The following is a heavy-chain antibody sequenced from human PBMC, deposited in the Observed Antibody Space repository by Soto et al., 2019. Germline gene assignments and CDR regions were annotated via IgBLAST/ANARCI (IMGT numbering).Heavy chain of an antibody. V-gene: IGHV3-21*01. CDR2: VSSSSTYI. CDR3: AKAMQRRHNWN. Sequence: GKGLEWVSSVSSSSTYIYYADSVKGRFTISRDNSKNTLYLQMNSLRAEDTAVYYCAKAMQRRHNWNWG. D-gene: IGHD1-20*01. J-gene: IGHJ1*01.